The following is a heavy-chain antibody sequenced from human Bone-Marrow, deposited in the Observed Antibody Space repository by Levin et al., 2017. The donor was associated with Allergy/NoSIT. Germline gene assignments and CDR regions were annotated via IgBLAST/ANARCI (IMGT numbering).Heavy chain of an antibody. CDR3: AKATPVVVTAIVGVDY. J-gene: IGHJ4*02. CDR1: GFTFSSYA. D-gene: IGHD2-21*02. CDR2: ISGSGGST. V-gene: IGHV3-23*01. Sequence: QRGESLKISCAASGFTFSSYAMSWVRQAPGKGLEWVSAISGSGGSTYYADSVKGRFTISRDNSKNTLYLQMNSLRAEDTAVYYCAKATPVVVTAIVGVDYWGQGTLVTVSS.